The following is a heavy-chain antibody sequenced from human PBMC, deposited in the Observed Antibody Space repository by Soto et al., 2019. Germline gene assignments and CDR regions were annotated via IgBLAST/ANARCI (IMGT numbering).Heavy chain of an antibody. Sequence: QVQLQESGPGLVKPSETLSLTCTVSGGSISSYYWSWIRQPPGKGLEWIGYIYYSGSTHYNPSLKSRVTISVDTSKNQFSLKLSSVTAADTAVYYCARRGYSYGYIDYWGQGTLVTVSS. V-gene: IGHV4-59*01. J-gene: IGHJ4*02. CDR3: ARRGYSYGYIDY. CDR1: GGSISSYY. CDR2: IYYSGST. D-gene: IGHD5-18*01.